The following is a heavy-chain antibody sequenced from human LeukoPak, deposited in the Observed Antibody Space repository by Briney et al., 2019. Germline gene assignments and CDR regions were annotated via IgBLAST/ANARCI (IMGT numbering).Heavy chain of an antibody. J-gene: IGHJ3*02. Sequence: ASVKVSCKVSGYTLTELSMHWVRRAPGKGLEWMGGFDPEDGETIYAQKFQGRVTMTEDTSTDTAYMELSSLRSEDTAVYYCATRYSSGWRHAFDIWGQGTMVTVPS. CDR1: GYTLTELS. CDR3: ATRYSSGWRHAFDI. CDR2: FDPEDGET. D-gene: IGHD6-19*01. V-gene: IGHV1-24*01.